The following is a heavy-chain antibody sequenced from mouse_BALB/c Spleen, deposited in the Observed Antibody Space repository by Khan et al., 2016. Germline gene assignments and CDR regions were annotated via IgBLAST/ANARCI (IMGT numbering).Heavy chain of an antibody. J-gene: IGHJ4*01. Sequence: VQLKQSGPSLVKPSQTLSLTCSVTGDSITSGFWNWIRKFPGNKLEYMGYISYSGNTYYNPSLKSRISITRDTSKNQYYLQLNSVTTEDTTTYYWARYLYYYVSTYDTMDYWGQGTSVTVSS. CDR2: ISYSGNT. CDR3: ARYLYYYVSTYDTMDY. CDR1: GDSITSGF. V-gene: IGHV3-8*02. D-gene: IGHD1-1*01.